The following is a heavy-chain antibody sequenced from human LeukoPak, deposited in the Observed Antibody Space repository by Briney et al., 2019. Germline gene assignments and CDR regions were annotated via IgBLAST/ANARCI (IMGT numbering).Heavy chain of an antibody. J-gene: IGHJ4*02. Sequence: PSETLSLTCAVYGGSFSGYYWSWIRQPPGKGLEWIGEINHSGSTNYNPSLKSRVTISVDTSKNQFSLKLSSVTAADTAVYYCARRSGKASDYWGQGTLVTVSP. CDR3: ARRSGKASDY. V-gene: IGHV4-34*01. CDR1: GGSFSGYY. D-gene: IGHD4-23*01. CDR2: INHSGST.